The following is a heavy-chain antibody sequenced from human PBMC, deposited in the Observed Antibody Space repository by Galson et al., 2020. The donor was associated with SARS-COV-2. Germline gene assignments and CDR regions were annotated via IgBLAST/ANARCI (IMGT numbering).Heavy chain of an antibody. V-gene: IGHV3-30*18. D-gene: IGHD3-3*01. CDR2: ISYDGSNK. CDR3: AKEDTIFGVINDYYGMDV. CDR1: GFTFSSYG. Sequence: GGSLRLSCAASGFTFSSYGMHWVRQAPGKGLEWVAVISYDGSNKYYADSVKGRFTISRDNSKNTLYLQMNSLRAEDTAVYYCAKEDTIFGVINDYYGMDVWGKGTTVTVAS. J-gene: IGHJ6*04.